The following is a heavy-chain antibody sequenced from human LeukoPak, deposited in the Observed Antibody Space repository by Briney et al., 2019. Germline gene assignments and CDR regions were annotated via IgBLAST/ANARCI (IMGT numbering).Heavy chain of an antibody. J-gene: IGHJ5*02. CDR1: GYTFTSYA. V-gene: IGHV1-69*04. D-gene: IGHD3-10*01. CDR2: IIPILGIA. Sequence: GASVKVSCKASGYTFTSYAISWVRQAPGQGLEWMGRIIPILGIANYAQKFQGRVTITADKSTSTAYMELSSLRSEDTAVYYCARDNYGSGSFAWFDPWGQGTLVTVSS. CDR3: ARDNYGSGSFAWFDP.